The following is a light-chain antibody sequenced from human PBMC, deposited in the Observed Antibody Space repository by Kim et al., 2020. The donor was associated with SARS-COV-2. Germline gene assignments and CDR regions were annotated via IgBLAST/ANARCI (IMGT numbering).Light chain of an antibody. CDR2: EVS. Sequence: QSALTQPPSASGSPGQSVTISCTGTSSDIGGYNYVSWYQHHPGKAPKLMISEVSKRPSGVPDRFSGSKSGNTASLTVSGLQTEDEADYYCGSYAGSKTFLFGGGTKLTVL. CDR3: GSYAGSKTFL. V-gene: IGLV2-8*01. CDR1: SSDIGGYNY. J-gene: IGLJ3*02.